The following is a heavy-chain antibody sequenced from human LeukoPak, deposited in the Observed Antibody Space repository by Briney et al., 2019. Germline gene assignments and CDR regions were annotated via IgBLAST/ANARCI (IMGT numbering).Heavy chain of an antibody. J-gene: IGHJ5*02. CDR3: AREGSSGWYEFWFDP. CDR1: GFTVSNNY. Sequence: PGGSLRLSCAASGFTVSNNYMSWVRQAPGKGLEWVSVIYSAGTTYYADSVKGRFTISRDNSKNTLYLQMNSLRAEDTAVCYCAREGSSGWYEFWFDPWGQGTLVTVSS. CDR2: IYSAGTT. D-gene: IGHD6-19*01. V-gene: IGHV3-66*01.